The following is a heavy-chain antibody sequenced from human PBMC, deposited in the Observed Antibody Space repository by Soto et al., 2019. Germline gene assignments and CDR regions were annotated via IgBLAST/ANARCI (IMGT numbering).Heavy chain of an antibody. J-gene: IGHJ5*02. D-gene: IGHD2-15*01. CDR1: GGSISSSSYY. CDR3: ARVRDFSGGTCYSWWFDP. CDR2: IYYSGST. Sequence: SETLSLTCTVSGGSISSSSYYWGWIRQPPGKGLEWIGNIYYSGSTSYNPSLMGRVTISVDTSKSQFSLKLSSVTAADTAVYYCARVRDFSGGTCYSWWFDPWGQGTLVTVSS. V-gene: IGHV4-61*05.